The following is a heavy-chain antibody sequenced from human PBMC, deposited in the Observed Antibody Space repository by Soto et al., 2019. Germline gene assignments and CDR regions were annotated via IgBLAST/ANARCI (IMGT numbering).Heavy chain of an antibody. CDR2: TYYRSKWYN. V-gene: IGHV6-1*01. Sequence: PSQTLSLTCAISGDSVSSNSAAWNWIRQSPSRGLEWLGRTYYRSKWYNDYAVSVKSRITINPDTSKNQFSLQLNSVTPEDTAVYYCAREGDGIAVAGTTGGYGMDVWGHGTTVTVSS. D-gene: IGHD6-19*01. CDR3: AREGDGIAVAGTTGGYGMDV. CDR1: GDSVSSNSAA. J-gene: IGHJ6*02.